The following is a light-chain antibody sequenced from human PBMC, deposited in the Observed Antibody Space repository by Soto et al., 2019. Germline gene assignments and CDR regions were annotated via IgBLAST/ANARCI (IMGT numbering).Light chain of an antibody. J-gene: IGKJ5*01. Sequence: EIVLTQSPATLSLSPGERATLSCRASQSISKYLAWYQQKPGQAPRLLIHDASNRVTGIPARFSGSGSGTDFTLTINSLEPDDFAVYYCQQRYNWPPVTFGQGTRLEV. CDR1: QSISKY. CDR3: QQRYNWPPVT. CDR2: DAS. V-gene: IGKV3-11*01.